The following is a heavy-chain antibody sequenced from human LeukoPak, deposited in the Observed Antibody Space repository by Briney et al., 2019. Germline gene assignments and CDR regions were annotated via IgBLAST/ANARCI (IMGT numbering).Heavy chain of an antibody. Sequence: PSETPCLTCTVSGGSITSYYWSWIRPPAGKGLEWIGRIYTSGSTNYNPSLKSRVTMSVDTSKNQFSLKLSSVTAADTAVYYCARTYYYDSSGYYYFDYWGQGTLVTVSS. V-gene: IGHV4-4*07. CDR2: IYTSGST. CDR3: ARTYYYDSSGYYYFDY. D-gene: IGHD3-22*01. J-gene: IGHJ4*02. CDR1: GGSITSYY.